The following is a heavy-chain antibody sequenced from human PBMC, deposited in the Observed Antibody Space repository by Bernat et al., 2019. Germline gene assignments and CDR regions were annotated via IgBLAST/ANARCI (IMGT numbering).Heavy chain of an antibody. CDR2: ISGSGGST. J-gene: IGHJ6*02. D-gene: IGHD6-19*01. V-gene: IGHV3-23*01. CDR3: AKDSGGHGSGWYNYYYGMDV. CDR1: GFTFSSYA. Sequence: EVQLLESGGGLVQPGGSLRLSCAASGFTFSSYAMSWVRQAPGKGLEWVSAISGSGGSTYYADSVKGRFTISRDNSKNTLYLQMNSLRAEDTAVYYCAKDSGGHGSGWYNYYYGMDVWGQGTTVTVSS.